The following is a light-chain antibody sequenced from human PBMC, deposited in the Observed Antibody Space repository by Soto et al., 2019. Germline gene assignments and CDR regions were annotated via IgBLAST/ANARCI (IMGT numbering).Light chain of an antibody. Sequence: SYELTQPSSVSVSPGQTARITCSGDVLAKKYARWFQQKPGQAPVLLIYKDTERPSGTPERFSGSSSGTTVTLTISGAQVEDEADYYCYSAADNTVVFGGGTKLTVL. J-gene: IGLJ2*01. CDR1: VLAKKY. CDR3: YSAADNTVV. V-gene: IGLV3-27*01. CDR2: KDT.